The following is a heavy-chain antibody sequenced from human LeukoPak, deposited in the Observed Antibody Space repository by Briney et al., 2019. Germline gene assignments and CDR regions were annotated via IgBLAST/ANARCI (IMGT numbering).Heavy chain of an antibody. J-gene: IGHJ4*02. D-gene: IGHD1-26*01. V-gene: IGHV3-7*01. CDR2: VNQDGSGK. CDR1: GFTFDDYA. CDR3: AQIYTAGATTIDY. Sequence: GGSLRLSCAASGFTFDDYAMHWVRQAPGKGLEWVANVNQDGSGKYYVDSVKGRFTISRDNSKNTLYLQMNSLRAEDTAVYYCAQIYTAGATTIDYWGQGTLLTVSS.